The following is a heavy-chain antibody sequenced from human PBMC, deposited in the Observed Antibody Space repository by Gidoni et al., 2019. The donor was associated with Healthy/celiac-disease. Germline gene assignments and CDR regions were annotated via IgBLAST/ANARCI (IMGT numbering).Heavy chain of an antibody. CDR3: AIGMKAGATVY. V-gene: IGHV4-34*01. J-gene: IGHJ4*02. D-gene: IGHD1-26*01. Sequence: QVQLQQWGAGLLKPSETLSLTCAVYGGSFSGYYWSWIRQPPGKGLEWIGEINHSGSTNYNPSLKSRVTISVDTSKNQFSLKLSSVTAADTAVYYCAIGMKAGATVYWGQGTLVTVSS. CDR2: INHSGST. CDR1: GGSFSGYY.